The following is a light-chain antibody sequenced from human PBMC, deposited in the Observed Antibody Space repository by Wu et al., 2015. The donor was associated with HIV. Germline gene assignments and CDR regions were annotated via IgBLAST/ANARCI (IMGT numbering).Light chain of an antibody. CDR3: QQYYSYPLT. Sequence: AIRITQSPSSLSASTGDRVTITCRASQGISSYLAWYQQKPGKAPKVLIYAASTLQSWVPSRFSGSGSGTDFTLTISCLQSEDFATYYCQQYYSYPLTFGGGTKVEIK. CDR2: AAS. V-gene: IGKV1-8*01. CDR1: QGISSY. J-gene: IGKJ4*01.